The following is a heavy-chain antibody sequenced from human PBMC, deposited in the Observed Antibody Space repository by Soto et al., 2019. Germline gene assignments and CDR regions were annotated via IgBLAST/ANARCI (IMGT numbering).Heavy chain of an antibody. D-gene: IGHD2-15*01. V-gene: IGHV4-59*01. Sequence: PSETLSLTCTVSGGSISSYYWSWIRQPPGKGLEWIGYIYYSGSTNYNPSLKSRVTISVDTSKNQFSLKLSSVTAADTAVYYCARARCSGGSCSYYYYGMDVWGQGTTVTVSS. CDR3: ARARCSGGSCSYYYYGMDV. J-gene: IGHJ6*02. CDR2: IYYSGST. CDR1: GGSISSYY.